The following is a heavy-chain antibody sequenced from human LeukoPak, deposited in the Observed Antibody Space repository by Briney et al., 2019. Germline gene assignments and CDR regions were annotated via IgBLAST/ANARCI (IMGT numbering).Heavy chain of an antibody. D-gene: IGHD1-7*01. CDR2: ISGSGVST. V-gene: IGHV3-23*01. J-gene: IGHJ4*02. CDR3: AKDERNWNYNLASQTYD. Sequence: GGSLRPSCAASGFRFSSYAMSWVRQAPGKGLEWVSAISGSGVSTYYADSVKGRFTVSRDNSKNTLYLQMSSLRAEDTAVYYCAKDERNWNYNLASQTYDWGQGTLVTVSS. CDR1: GFRFSSYA.